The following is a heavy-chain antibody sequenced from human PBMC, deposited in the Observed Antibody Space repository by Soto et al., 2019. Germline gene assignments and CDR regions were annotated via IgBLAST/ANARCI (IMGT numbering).Heavy chain of an antibody. CDR1: GGSISSGGYY. CDR3: AREGTGTTYYYYGMDV. CDR2: IYYSGST. D-gene: IGHD1-1*01. J-gene: IGHJ6*02. Sequence: SETLSLTCTVSGGSISSGGYYWNWIRQHPGKGLEWIGYIYYSGSTYYNPSLKSRVTISVDTSKNQFSLKLSSVTAADTAVYYCAREGTGTTYYYYGMDVWGQGTTVTVSS. V-gene: IGHV4-31*03.